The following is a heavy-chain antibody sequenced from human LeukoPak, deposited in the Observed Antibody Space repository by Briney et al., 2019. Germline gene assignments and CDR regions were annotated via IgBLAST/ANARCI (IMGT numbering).Heavy chain of an antibody. V-gene: IGHV4-39*07. CDR2: IYYSGSS. J-gene: IGHJ5*01. CDR1: GGSISSSAYY. D-gene: IGHD5-18*01. CDR3: ARAGLSGYSYGYDWFDS. Sequence: PSETLSLTCTVSGGSISSSAYYWSWIRQPPGKGLEWIASIYYSGSSYYNPSVQSRVTISVDTSRNQFSLKVTSVTAADTAVYYCARAGLSGYSYGYDWFDSWGQGTLVTVSS.